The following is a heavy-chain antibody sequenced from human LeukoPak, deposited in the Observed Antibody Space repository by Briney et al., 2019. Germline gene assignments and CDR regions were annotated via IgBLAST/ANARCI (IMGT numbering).Heavy chain of an antibody. CDR2: INHSGST. CDR3: ARGNYIWGSYRYTGLLGHAFDI. V-gene: IGHV4-34*01. D-gene: IGHD3-16*02. J-gene: IGHJ3*02. Sequence: PSETLSLTCAVYGGSFSGYYWSWIRQPPGKGLEWIGEINHSGSTNYNPSLKSRVTISVDTSKNQFSLKLSSVTAADTAVYYCARGNYIWGSYRYTGLLGHAFDIWGQGTMVTVSS. CDR1: GGSFSGYY.